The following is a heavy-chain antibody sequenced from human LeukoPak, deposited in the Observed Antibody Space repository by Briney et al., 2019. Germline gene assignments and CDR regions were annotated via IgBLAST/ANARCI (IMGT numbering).Heavy chain of an antibody. CDR2: ISYDGSEK. CDR1: GFTFSTYA. Sequence: GGSLRLSCAASGFTFSTYATHWVRQAPGKGLEWVGVISYDGSEKYYADSVRGRFTISRDNSKNTLYLQMSSLRPDDMAVYYCAREYSSGWKNWFAPWGQGTLVTVSS. V-gene: IGHV3-30*04. D-gene: IGHD6-19*01. J-gene: IGHJ5*02. CDR3: AREYSSGWKNWFAP.